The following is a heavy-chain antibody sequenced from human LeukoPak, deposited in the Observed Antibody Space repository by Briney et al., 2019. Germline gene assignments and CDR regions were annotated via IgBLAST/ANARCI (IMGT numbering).Heavy chain of an antibody. CDR3: AREGYCSGGSCHSGIIDF. Sequence: ASVKVSFKASGYTFITYGISWVRQAPGQGLEWMGWISPYNGNTNYAQKLQGRLTMTTDTSTSTAYMELRSLRSDDTAVYYCAREGYCSGGSCHSGIIDFWGQGTLVTVSS. CDR1: GYTFITYG. J-gene: IGHJ4*02. CDR2: ISPYNGNT. D-gene: IGHD2-15*01. V-gene: IGHV1-18*01.